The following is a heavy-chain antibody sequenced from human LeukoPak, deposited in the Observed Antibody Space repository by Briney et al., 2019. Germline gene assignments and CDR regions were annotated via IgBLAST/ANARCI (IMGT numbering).Heavy chain of an antibody. D-gene: IGHD1-1*01. V-gene: IGHV4-61*02. CDR2: IYPSGSTIYPSGTT. CDR1: GGSVSSGSYY. J-gene: IGHJ4*02. Sequence: SETLSLTCTVSGGSVSSGSYYWSWIRQPAGKGLEWIGRIYPSGSTIYPSGTTHYNPSLKSRVTISVDTSKNQFSLKVDSVTAPDAAVYFCARGTGTTNFDYWGQGTLVTVSS. CDR3: ARGTGTTNFDY.